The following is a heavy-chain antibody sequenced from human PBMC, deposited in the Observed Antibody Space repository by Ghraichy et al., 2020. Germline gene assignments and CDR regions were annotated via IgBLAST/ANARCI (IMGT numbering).Heavy chain of an antibody. CDR2: ISGSGGST. V-gene: IGHV3-23*01. D-gene: IGHD3-9*01. Sequence: GGSLRLSCAASGFTFSSYAMSWVRQAPGKGLEWVSAISGSGGSTYYADSVKGRFTISRDNSKNTLYLQMNSLRAEDTAVYYCAKDGGNYDILTGHPINWFDPWGQGTLVTVSS. J-gene: IGHJ5*02. CDR3: AKDGGNYDILTGHPINWFDP. CDR1: GFTFSSYA.